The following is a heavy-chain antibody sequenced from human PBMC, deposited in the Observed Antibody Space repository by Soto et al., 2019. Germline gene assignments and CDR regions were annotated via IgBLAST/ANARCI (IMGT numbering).Heavy chain of an antibody. V-gene: IGHV4-34*01. CDR3: ARLGCSGGSCPRDYYYGMDV. D-gene: IGHD2-15*01. CDR2: INHSGST. Sequence: ETLSLTCAVYGGSFSGYYWSWIRQPPGKGLEWIGEINHSGSTNYNPSLKSRVTISVDTSKNQFSLKLSSVTAADTAVYYCARLGCSGGSCPRDYYYGMDVWGQGTTVTVSS. J-gene: IGHJ6*02. CDR1: GGSFSGYY.